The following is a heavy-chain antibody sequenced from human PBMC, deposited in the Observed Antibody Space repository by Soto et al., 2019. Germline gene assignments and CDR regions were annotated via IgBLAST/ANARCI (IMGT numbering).Heavy chain of an antibody. Sequence: QVQLVESGGGVVQPGKSLKLSCAASGFPFSAYGMHWVRQAPGKGLEWLAVISHDGSRNYDADSVKGRFTISRDNSKNTLSLQLNGLRPDDTAVYYCAKGWEKLDSWGQGALVTVSS. CDR1: GFPFSAYG. D-gene: IGHD1-26*01. V-gene: IGHV3-30*18. CDR3: AKGWEKLDS. CDR2: ISHDGSRN. J-gene: IGHJ4*02.